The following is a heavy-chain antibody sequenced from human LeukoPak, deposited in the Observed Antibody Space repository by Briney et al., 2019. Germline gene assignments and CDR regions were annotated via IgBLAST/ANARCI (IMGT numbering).Heavy chain of an antibody. J-gene: IGHJ4*02. Sequence: GASVKVSCKASGYTFTSYGISWVRQAPGQGLEWMGWISAYNGNTNYAQKLQGRVTMTTDTSTSTAYMELRSLRSDDTAVYYCARGPYGSGSYYKFDYWGQGTRVTVSS. CDR3: ARGPYGSGSYYKFDY. V-gene: IGHV1-18*01. D-gene: IGHD3-10*01. CDR1: GYTFTSYG. CDR2: ISAYNGNT.